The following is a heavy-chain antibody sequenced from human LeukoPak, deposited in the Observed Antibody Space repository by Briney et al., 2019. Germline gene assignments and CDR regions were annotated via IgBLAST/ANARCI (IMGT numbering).Heavy chain of an antibody. V-gene: IGHV3-30*01. Sequence: PGRSLRLSCAASGFTFSSYAMHWVRQAPGKGLEWVAVISYDGSNKYYADSVKGRFTISRDNSKNTLYLQMNSLRAEDTAVYYCARGDEYSSGWYPGYFDYWGQGTLVTVSS. CDR2: ISYDGSNK. CDR3: ARGDEYSSGWYPGYFDY. CDR1: GFTFSSYA. J-gene: IGHJ4*02. D-gene: IGHD6-19*01.